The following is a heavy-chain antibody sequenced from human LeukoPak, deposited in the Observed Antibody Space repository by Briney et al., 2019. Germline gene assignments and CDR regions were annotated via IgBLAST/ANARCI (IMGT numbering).Heavy chain of an antibody. Sequence: PGGSLRLSCAASGFTFSSYAMSWVRQPPGKGLEWIGSIYYSGSTYYNPSLKSRVTISVDTSKNQFSLKLSSVTAADTAVYYCARDYNWGFFDYWGQGTLVTVSS. J-gene: IGHJ4*02. D-gene: IGHD7-27*01. CDR3: ARDYNWGFFDY. CDR1: GFTFSSYA. V-gene: IGHV4-39*01. CDR2: IYYSGST.